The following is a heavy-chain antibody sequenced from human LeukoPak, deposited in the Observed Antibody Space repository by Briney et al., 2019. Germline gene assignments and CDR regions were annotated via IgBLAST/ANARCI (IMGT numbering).Heavy chain of an antibody. CDR3: AREGSSSPWGHYYYMDV. J-gene: IGHJ6*03. CDR1: GFTFSSYS. Sequence: GGSLRLSCAASGFTFSSYSMNWVRQAPGKGLEWVSSISSSSSYIYYADSVKGRFTISRDNAKNSLYLQMNSLRAEDTAVYYCAREGSSSPWGHYYYMDVWGKGTTVTVSS. V-gene: IGHV3-21*01. CDR2: ISSSSSYI. D-gene: IGHD6-6*01.